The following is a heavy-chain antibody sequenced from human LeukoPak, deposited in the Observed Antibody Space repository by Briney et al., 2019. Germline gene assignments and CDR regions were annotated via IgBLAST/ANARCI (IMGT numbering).Heavy chain of an antibody. CDR3: SHGRTFYEY. CDR2: IIPTLRIA. V-gene: IGHV1-69*02. CDR1: GGTFSNYT. J-gene: IGHJ4*02. Sequence: VASVKVSCKASGGTFSNYTINWVRQAPGQGLEWMGRIIPTLRIANYAPNFQGRVTITADTSTNTAFMDLSSLRSEDTAVYYCSHGRTFYEYWGQGTLVTVSS. D-gene: IGHD5/OR15-5a*01.